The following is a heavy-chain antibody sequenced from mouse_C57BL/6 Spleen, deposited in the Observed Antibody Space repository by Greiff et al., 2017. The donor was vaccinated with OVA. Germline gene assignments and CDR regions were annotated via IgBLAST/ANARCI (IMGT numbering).Heavy chain of an antibody. CDR1: GYTFTDYY. CDR3: ARSYYYDYDGYAMDY. J-gene: IGHJ4*01. V-gene: IGHV1-26*01. Sequence: VQLQQSGPELVKPGASVKISCKASGYTFTDYYMNWVKQSHGKSLEWIGDINPNNGGTSYNQKFKGKATLTVDKSSSTAYMELRSLTSEDSAVYYCARSYYYDYDGYAMDYWGQGTSVTVSS. CDR2: INPNNGGT. D-gene: IGHD2-4*01.